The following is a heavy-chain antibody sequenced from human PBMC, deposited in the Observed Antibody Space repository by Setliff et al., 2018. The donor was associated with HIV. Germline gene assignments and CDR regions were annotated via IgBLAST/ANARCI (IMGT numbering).Heavy chain of an antibody. Sequence: GGSLRLSCSPSGFTFSNYAMHWVRQAPGKGLEYVSSISTNGDSTSYADSVKGRFTISRDNSKNTLYLQMSSLRTEDTAVYYCVKSLMFFNWFDSWGQGTLVTVSS. J-gene: IGHJ5*01. V-gene: IGHV3-64D*09. CDR2: ISTNGDST. D-gene: IGHD3-10*02. CDR1: GFTFSNYA. CDR3: VKSLMFFNWFDS.